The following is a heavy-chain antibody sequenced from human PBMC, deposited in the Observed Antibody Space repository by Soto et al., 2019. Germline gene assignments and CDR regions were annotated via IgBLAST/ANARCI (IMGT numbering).Heavy chain of an antibody. V-gene: IGHV3-9*01. CDR3: AKDMLGNTAMIDY. J-gene: IGHJ4*02. CDR2: INWNSGSK. Sequence: EVQLVESGGGLVPPGRSLRLSCVASEFTFDDYAMHWVRQAPGKGLEWVSGINWNSGSKGYADSVEGRFTISRDNAKKSLYLQMNSLRPEDTAFYYCAKDMLGNTAMIDYWGQGTLVTVSS. CDR1: EFTFDDYA. D-gene: IGHD5-18*01.